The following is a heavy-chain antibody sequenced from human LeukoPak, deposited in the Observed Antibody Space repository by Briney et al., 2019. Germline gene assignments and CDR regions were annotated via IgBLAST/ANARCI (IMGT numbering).Heavy chain of an antibody. J-gene: IGHJ5*02. CDR2: IRYDGSNK. V-gene: IGHV3-30*02. CDR3: AKPYIVVVPAAIVS. Sequence: GGSLRRSGAASGFTFSSYGMHWVRQAPGKGLEGVAFIRYDGSNKYYADSVKGRFTISRDNSKNTLYLQMNSLRAEDTAVYYCAKPYIVVVPAAIVSWGQGPLVTVSS. CDR1: GFTFSSYG. D-gene: IGHD2-2*01.